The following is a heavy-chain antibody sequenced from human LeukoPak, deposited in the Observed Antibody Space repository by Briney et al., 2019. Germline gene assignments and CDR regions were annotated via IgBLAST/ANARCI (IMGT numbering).Heavy chain of an antibody. D-gene: IGHD3-22*01. Sequence: GSSVKVSCKASGGTFSSYAISWVRQAPGQGLEWMRGIIPIFGTANYAQKFQGRVTITADESTSTAYMELSSLRSEDTAVYYCLRQANYYDSSGYLYWGQGTLVTVSS. CDR1: GGTFSSYA. J-gene: IGHJ4*02. CDR3: LRQANYYDSSGYLY. V-gene: IGHV1-69*01. CDR2: IIPIFGTA.